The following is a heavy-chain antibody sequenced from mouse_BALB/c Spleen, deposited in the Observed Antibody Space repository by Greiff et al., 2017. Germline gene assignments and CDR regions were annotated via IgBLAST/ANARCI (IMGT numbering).Heavy chain of an antibody. J-gene: IGHJ3*01. CDR3: AKEGGDSSGFWCAY. CDR2: IWGDGST. CDR1: GFSLTSYG. V-gene: IGHV2-3*01. D-gene: IGHD3-2*01. Sequence: QVQLQQSGPGLVAPSQSLSITCTVSGFSLTSYGVSWVRQPPGKGLEWLGVIWGDGSTNYHSALISRLSISKDNSKSQVFLKLNSLQTGDTATYYCAKEGGDSSGFWCAYGGKGTVVTVSA.